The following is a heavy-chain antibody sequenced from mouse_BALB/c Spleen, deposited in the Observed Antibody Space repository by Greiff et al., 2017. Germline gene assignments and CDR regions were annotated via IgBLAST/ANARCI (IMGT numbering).Heavy chain of an antibody. J-gene: IGHJ1*01. D-gene: IGHD1-1*01. V-gene: IGHV1-69*02. CDR2: IDPSDSET. CDR3: ARYHYGSSYDWYFDV. Sequence: QVQLQQPGAELVKPGAPVKLSCKASGYTFTSYWMNLVKQRPGRGLEWIGRIDPSDSETHYNQKFKDKATLTVDKSSSTAYIQLSSLTSEDSAVYYCARYHYGSSYDWYFDVWGAGTTVTVSS. CDR1: GYTFTSYW.